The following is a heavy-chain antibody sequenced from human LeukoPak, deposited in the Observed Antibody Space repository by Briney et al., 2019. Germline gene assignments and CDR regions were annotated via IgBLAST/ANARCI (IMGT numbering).Heavy chain of an antibody. CDR2: ISSDGAKK. D-gene: IGHD5-24*01. CDR3: ARPLSPGKRWHPIDY. Sequence: GGSLRLSCAASRFIFSSFAIHRVRQAPGKGLEWVAVISSDGAKKFYVDSVKGRFTISRDNSRDTSYLQLNSLTTEDTALYYCARPLSPGKRWHPIDYWGQGTLVTVSS. V-gene: IGHV3-30*03. CDR1: RFIFSSFA. J-gene: IGHJ4*02.